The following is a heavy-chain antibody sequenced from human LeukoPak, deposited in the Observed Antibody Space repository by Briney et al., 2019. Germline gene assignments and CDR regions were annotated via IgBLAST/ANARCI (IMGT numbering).Heavy chain of an antibody. Sequence: PSETLSLTCTVSGYSISSGYYWGWIRPPPGKGLEWIGSIYHSGTTYYNPSLKSRVTISVDTSKNQFSLKLSSVTAADTAVYYCARSLEFGEFLFDPWGQGTLVTVSS. CDR2: IYHSGTT. CDR3: ARSLEFGEFLFDP. CDR1: GYSISSGYY. D-gene: IGHD3-10*01. J-gene: IGHJ5*02. V-gene: IGHV4-38-2*02.